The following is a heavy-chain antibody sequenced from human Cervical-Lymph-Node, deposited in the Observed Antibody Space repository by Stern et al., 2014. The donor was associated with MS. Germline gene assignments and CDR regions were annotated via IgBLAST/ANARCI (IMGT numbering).Heavy chain of an antibody. CDR2: INPNGSVT. D-gene: IGHD3-16*01. CDR3: TRAVGGVGRE. CDR1: GYTFTNYY. J-gene: IGHJ4*02. Sequence: VQLVQSGPEVKKPGASVMVSYKTSGYTFTNYYIHWVRQAPGQGLEWMGIINPNGSVTASAQKFQGRLTMTRYTSTTTVYMRLITLTSEDTAMYYCTRAVGGVGREWGQGTLVFVSS. V-gene: IGHV1-46*01.